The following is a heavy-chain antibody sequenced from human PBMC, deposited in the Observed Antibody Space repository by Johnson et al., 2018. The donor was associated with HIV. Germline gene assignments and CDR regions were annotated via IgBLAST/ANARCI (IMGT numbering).Heavy chain of an antibody. CDR3: AKGQVARGPLDI. V-gene: IGHV3-30-3*01. CDR2: ILYDGSNK. Sequence: QVQLVESGGGVVQPGRSLRLSCAASGFTFSSYAMHWVRQAPGKGLEWVAGILYDGSNKYYADSVKGRFTISRDNSKNTLYLQMSSLRADDTAVYYCAKGQVARGPLDIWGQGTMVTVSS. D-gene: IGHD2-15*01. CDR1: GFTFSSYA. J-gene: IGHJ3*02.